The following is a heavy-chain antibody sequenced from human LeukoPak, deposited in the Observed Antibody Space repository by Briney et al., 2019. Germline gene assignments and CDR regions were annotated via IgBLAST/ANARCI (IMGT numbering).Heavy chain of an antibody. Sequence: SETLSLTCTVSGGSISSSSYYWGWIRQPPGKGLEWIGSIYYSGSTYYNPSLKSRVTISVDTSKNQFSLKLSSVTAADTAVYYCALEGSSGYYYSVGAFDIWGQGTMVTVSS. J-gene: IGHJ3*02. V-gene: IGHV4-39*01. CDR1: GGSISSSSYY. CDR2: IYYSGST. D-gene: IGHD3-22*01. CDR3: ALEGSSGYYYSVGAFDI.